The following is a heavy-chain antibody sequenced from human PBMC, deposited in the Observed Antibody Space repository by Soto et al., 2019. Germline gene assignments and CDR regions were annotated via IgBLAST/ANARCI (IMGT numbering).Heavy chain of an antibody. CDR3: ARDEGGHGFDS. CDR2: VSGYNGNT. Sequence: QVQLVQSGAEVKKPGASVRVSCKASGYTFTNYGISWVRQAPGQGLEWMGWVSGYNGNTNYAQKLRGRVTMTADTSTSTAYMELRTLRSDDTAVYYCARDEGGHGFDSWGQGTLVTVSS. CDR1: GYTFTNYG. V-gene: IGHV1-18*04. J-gene: IGHJ4*02.